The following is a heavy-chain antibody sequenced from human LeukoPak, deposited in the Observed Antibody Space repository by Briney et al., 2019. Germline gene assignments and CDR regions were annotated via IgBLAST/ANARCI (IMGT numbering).Heavy chain of an antibody. V-gene: IGHV3-48*01. D-gene: IGHD2-2*01. CDR2: ISSSSSTI. J-gene: IGHJ6*02. CDR3: AREVYCSSTSCYLGYYYYYGMDV. Sequence: GGSLRLSCAASGFTFSSYSMNWVRQALGKGLEWVSYISSSSSTIYYADSVKGRFTISRDNAKNSLYLQMNSLRAEDTAVYYCAREVYCSSTSCYLGYYYYYGMDVWGQGTTVTVSS. CDR1: GFTFSSYS.